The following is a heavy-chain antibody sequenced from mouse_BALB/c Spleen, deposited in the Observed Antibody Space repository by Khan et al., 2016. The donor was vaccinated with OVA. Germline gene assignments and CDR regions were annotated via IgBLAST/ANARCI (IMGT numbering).Heavy chain of an antibody. J-gene: IGHJ4*01. CDR1: GYTFTSYW. CDR3: AREDYYGRGCYAMDY. Sequence: DLVKPGASVKLSCKASGYTFTSYWINWIKQRPGQGLEWIGRIGPGCSNAYYSEMFKGKATLTVDISSSTTYIQLSSLSSEDSAVYFCAREDYYGRGCYAMDYWGQGTSVTVSA. CDR2: IGPGCSNA. D-gene: IGHD1-1*01. V-gene: IGHV1S41*01.